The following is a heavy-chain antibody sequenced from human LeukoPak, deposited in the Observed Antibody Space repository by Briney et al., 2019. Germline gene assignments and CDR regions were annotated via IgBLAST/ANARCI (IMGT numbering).Heavy chain of an antibody. J-gene: IGHJ4*02. CDR3: ASAYGYFDY. D-gene: IGHD3-10*01. CDR2: INTDGSST. Sequence: GGSLRLSCAASGFTFSSYWMHWVRQAPGKGLVWVSRINTDGSSTSYADSVKGRFTISRDNSKNTLYLQMNSLRAEDTAVYYCASAYGYFDYWGQGTLVTVSS. V-gene: IGHV3-74*01. CDR1: GFTFSSYW.